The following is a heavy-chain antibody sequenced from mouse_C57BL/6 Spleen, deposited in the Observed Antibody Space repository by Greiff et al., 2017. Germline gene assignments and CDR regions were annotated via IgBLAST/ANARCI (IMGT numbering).Heavy chain of an antibody. V-gene: IGHV5-17*01. Sequence: EVKLMESGGGLVKPGGSLKLSCAASGFTFSDYGMHWVRQAPEKGLEWVAYISSGSSTIYYADTVKGRFTISRDNAKNTLFLQMTSLRSEDTAMYYCAREVPYYYAMDYWGQGTSVTVSS. CDR1: GFTFSDYG. J-gene: IGHJ4*01. CDR3: AREVPYYYAMDY. CDR2: ISSGSSTI. D-gene: IGHD2-14*01.